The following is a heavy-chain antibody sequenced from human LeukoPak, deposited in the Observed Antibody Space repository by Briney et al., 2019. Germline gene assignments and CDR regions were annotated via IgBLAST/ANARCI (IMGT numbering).Heavy chain of an antibody. CDR2: ISSSSSYI. J-gene: IGHJ4*02. D-gene: IGHD1-7*01. CDR1: GFTFSSYS. V-gene: IGHV3-21*01. Sequence: PGGSLRLSCAASGFTFSSYSMNWVRQAPGKGLEWVSSISSSSSYIYYADSVKGRFTISRDNAKNPLYLQMNSLRPEDTAVYYCAGAPPDNWNYLFDYWGQGTLVTVS. CDR3: AGAPPDNWNYLFDY.